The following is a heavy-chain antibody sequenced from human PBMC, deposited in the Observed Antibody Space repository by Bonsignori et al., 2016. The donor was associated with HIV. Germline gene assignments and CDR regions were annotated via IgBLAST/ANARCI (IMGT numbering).Heavy chain of an antibody. CDR3: ARGINWFDP. J-gene: IGHJ5*02. V-gene: IGHV4-38-2*01. D-gene: IGHD2-15*01. Sequence: RQAPGKGLEWIGSIYHSGSTYYNPSLKSRVTISVEKSKNQFSLKLSSVTAADTAVYYCARGINWFDPWGQGTLVTVSS. CDR2: IYHSGST.